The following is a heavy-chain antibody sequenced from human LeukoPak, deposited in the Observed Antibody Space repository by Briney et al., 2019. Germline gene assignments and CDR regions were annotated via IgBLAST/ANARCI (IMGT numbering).Heavy chain of an antibody. CDR3: AREGLGAPTSAGDAFDV. CDR2: IRFSSAHL. Sequence: GGSLRLSCAASGFTFSSYAMSWVRQAAGGGLEWVASIRFSSAHLYYADSIQGRFTISRDNAENSLYLQMNSLRAEDTAVYYCAREGLGAPTSAGDAFDVWGQGTMVTVSS. CDR1: GFTFSSYA. J-gene: IGHJ3*01. D-gene: IGHD3-16*01. V-gene: IGHV3-21*04.